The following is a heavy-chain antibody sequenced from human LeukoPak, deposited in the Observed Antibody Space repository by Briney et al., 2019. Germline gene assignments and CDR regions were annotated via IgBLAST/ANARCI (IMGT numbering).Heavy chain of an antibody. CDR2: IRYDGSNK. Sequence: GGSLRLSCAASGFTFSSYGMHWVRQAPGKGLEWVAFIRYDGSNKYYADSVKGRFTISRDNSKNTLYLQMSSLRAEDTAVYYCAKDPTYYDFWSGPQGYWGQGTLVTVSS. CDR3: AKDPTYYDFWSGPQGY. CDR1: GFTFSSYG. V-gene: IGHV3-30*02. D-gene: IGHD3-3*01. J-gene: IGHJ4*02.